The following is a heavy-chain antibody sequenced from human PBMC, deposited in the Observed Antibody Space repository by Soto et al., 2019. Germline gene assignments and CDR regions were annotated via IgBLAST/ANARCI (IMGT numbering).Heavy chain of an antibody. V-gene: IGHV4-59*01. CDR1: GGSISSYY. CDR2: IYYSGST. CDR3: ARGYDILTGYYPDGMDV. Sequence: PSETLSLTCTVSGGSISSYYWSWIRQPPGKGLEWIGYIYYSGSTNYNPSLKSRVTISVDTSKNQFSLKLSSVTAADTAVYYCARGYDILTGYYPDGMDVWGQGTTVTVSS. D-gene: IGHD3-9*01. J-gene: IGHJ6*02.